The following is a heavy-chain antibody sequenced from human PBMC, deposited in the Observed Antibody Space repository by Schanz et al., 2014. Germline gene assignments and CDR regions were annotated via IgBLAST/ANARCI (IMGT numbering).Heavy chain of an antibody. V-gene: IGHV3-11*06. CDR2: ISDSGTYT. CDR3: AKSDAFDI. Sequence: QVHLLESGGGLVEPGGSLRLSCAASGFVFGDYYMTWIRQAPGKGLEWLSYISDSGTYTNYADSVKGRFTISRDNAKNTLYLQMNSLRAEDTAVYYCAKSDAFDIWGQGTLVTVSS. J-gene: IGHJ3*02. CDR1: GFVFGDYY.